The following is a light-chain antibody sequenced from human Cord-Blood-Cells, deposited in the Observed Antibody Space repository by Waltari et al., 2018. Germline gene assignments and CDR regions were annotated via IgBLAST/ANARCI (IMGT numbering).Light chain of an antibody. J-gene: IGLJ2*01. CDR3: SSYTSSSTLV. V-gene: IGLV2-14*01. CDR2: DVS. Sequence: QSALTQPAYVSGSPGQSITISCTGTSSAVGGYNYVSWYQQHPGQAPKLMIYDVSKRPSGVSNRFCGSKSGNTASLTISGLQAEDEADYYCSSYTSSSTLVFGGGTKLTVL. CDR1: SSAVGGYNY.